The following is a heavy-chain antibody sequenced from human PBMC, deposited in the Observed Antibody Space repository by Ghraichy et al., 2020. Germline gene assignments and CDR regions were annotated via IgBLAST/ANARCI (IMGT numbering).Heavy chain of an antibody. CDR3: AKPIAAADTYYYYYGMDV. CDR1: GFTFSSYA. CDR2: ISGSGGST. D-gene: IGHD6-13*01. J-gene: IGHJ6*02. V-gene: IGHV3-23*01. Sequence: GGSLRLSCAASGFTFSSYAMSWVRQAPGKGLEWVSAISGSGGSTYYADSVKGRFTISRDNSKNTLYLQMNSLRAEDTAVYYCAKPIAAADTYYYYYGMDVWGQGTTVTVSS.